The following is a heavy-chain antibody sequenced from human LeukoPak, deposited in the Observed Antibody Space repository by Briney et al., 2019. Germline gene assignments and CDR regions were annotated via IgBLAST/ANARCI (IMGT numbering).Heavy chain of an antibody. J-gene: IGHJ4*02. V-gene: IGHV3-66*01. CDR2: IYSGGST. CDR1: EFSVGSNY. CDR3: AREPAAVDY. Sequence: GGSLRLSCAASEFSVGSNYMTWVRQAPGKGLEWVSLIYSGGSTYYADSVKGRFTISRDNSKNTLYLQMNSLRAEDTAVYYCAREPAAVDYWGQGTLVTVSS. D-gene: IGHD2-2*01.